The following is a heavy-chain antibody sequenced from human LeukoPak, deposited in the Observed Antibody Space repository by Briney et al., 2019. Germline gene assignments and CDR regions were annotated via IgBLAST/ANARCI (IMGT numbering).Heavy chain of an antibody. D-gene: IGHD3-9*01. CDR3: ARDVDGDILTGYYKGRSFDY. CDR2: INHSGST. V-gene: IGHV4-34*01. CDR1: GGSFSGYY. J-gene: IGHJ4*02. Sequence: SETLSLTCAVYGGSFSGYYWSWIRQPPGKGLEWIGEINHSGSTNYNPSLKSRVTISVDTSKNQFSLKLSCVTAADTAVYYCARDVDGDILTGYYKGRSFDYWGQGTLVTVSS.